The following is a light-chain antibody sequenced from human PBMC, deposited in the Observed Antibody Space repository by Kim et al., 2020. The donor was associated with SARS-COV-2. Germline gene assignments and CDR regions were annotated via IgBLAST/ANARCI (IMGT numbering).Light chain of an antibody. J-gene: IGLJ3*02. V-gene: IGLV6-57*03. CDR3: QSYDSSNQV. CDR1: SGSIASNY. Sequence: GKTVTISCSRSSGSIASNYVQWYQQRPGSAPTTVIYEDNQRPSGVPDRFSCSIDSSSNSASLIISGLKTEDEADYYCQSYDSSNQVFGGGTKLTVL. CDR2: EDN.